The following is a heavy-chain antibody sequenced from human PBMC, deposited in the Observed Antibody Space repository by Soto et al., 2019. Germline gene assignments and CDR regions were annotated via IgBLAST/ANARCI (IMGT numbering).Heavy chain of an antibody. D-gene: IGHD2-2*01. V-gene: IGHV4-39*01. CDR2: FHYSGRT. CDR1: GGSISSGPYS. CDR3: ARLAGYCSGTSCYGYYGMDV. Sequence: SETLSLTCSVSGGSISSGPYSWGWIRQPPGKGLEWIGTFHYSGRTYYSPSLESRVTISVDTSKNQFSLKVSFVTAADTAVFYCARLAGYCSGTSCYGYYGMDVWGQGTTVTVSS. J-gene: IGHJ6*02.